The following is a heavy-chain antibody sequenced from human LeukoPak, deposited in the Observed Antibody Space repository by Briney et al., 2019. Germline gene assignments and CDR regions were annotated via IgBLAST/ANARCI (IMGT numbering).Heavy chain of an antibody. D-gene: IGHD3-22*01. CDR2: IYYSGST. Sequence: PSETLSLTCTVSGGSISSYYWSWIRQPPGKGLEWIGYIYYSGSTNYNPSLKSRVTISVDTSKNQFSLKLSSVTAADTAVYYCARGGAEYYDSSGYYLGYYGMDVWGQGTTVTVSS. V-gene: IGHV4-59*01. CDR1: GGSISSYY. J-gene: IGHJ6*02. CDR3: ARGGAEYYDSSGYYLGYYGMDV.